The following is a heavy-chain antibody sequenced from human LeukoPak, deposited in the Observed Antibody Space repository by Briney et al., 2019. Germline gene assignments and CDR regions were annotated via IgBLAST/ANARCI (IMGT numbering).Heavy chain of an antibody. D-gene: IGHD6-13*01. Sequence: GGSLRLSCAASGFTFDDYAMHWVRQAPGKGLEWVSGISWNSGSIGYADSVKGRFTISRDNAKNSPYLQMNSLRAEDTALYYCAKDNSDSSSWHRYNWFDPWGQGTLVTVSS. J-gene: IGHJ5*02. CDR3: AKDNSDSSSWHRYNWFDP. CDR1: GFTFDDYA. CDR2: ISWNSGSI. V-gene: IGHV3-9*01.